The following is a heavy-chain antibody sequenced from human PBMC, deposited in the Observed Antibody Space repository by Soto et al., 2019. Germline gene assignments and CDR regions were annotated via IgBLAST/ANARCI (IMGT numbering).Heavy chain of an antibody. D-gene: IGHD5-12*01. J-gene: IGHJ4*02. CDR2: IYYSGST. Sequence: SETLSLTCTVSGGSISSYYWSWIRQPPGKGLEWIGYIYYSGSTNYNPSLKSRVTISVDTSKNQFSLKLSSVTAAVTAVYYCARLARDGYNLDYWGQGTLVTVSS. CDR1: GGSISSYY. CDR3: ARLARDGYNLDY. V-gene: IGHV4-59*01.